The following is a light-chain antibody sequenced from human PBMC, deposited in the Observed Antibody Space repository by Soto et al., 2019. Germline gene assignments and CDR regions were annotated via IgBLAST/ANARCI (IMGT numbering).Light chain of an antibody. CDR1: SSNIESNY. Sequence: QPVLTQPPSASGTPGQRVTISCSGSSSNIESNYVYWYQQLPGTAPKLLIYSNNQRPSGVPDRFSGSKSGTSASLAISGLRSEDEADYYCAAWDDSLSGLWVFGGGTKLTVL. CDR3: AAWDDSLSGLWV. CDR2: SNN. J-gene: IGLJ3*02. V-gene: IGLV1-47*02.